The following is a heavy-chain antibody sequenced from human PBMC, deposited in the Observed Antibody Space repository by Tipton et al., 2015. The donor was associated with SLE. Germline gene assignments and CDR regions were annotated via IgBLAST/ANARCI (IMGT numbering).Heavy chain of an antibody. Sequence: SLRLSCAASGFTFSSYGMHWVRQAPGKGLEWVAFIRYDGSNKYYADSVKGRFTISRDNSKNTLYLQMNSLRAEDTAVYYCAKPSKGETYYYDSSGYYPGYWGQGTLVTVSS. CDR1: GFTFSSYG. V-gene: IGHV3-30*02. CDR3: AKPSKGETYYYDSSGYYPGY. J-gene: IGHJ4*02. D-gene: IGHD3-22*01. CDR2: IRYDGSNK.